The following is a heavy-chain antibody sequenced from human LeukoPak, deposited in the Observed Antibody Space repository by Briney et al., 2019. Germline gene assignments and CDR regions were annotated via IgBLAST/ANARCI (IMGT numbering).Heavy chain of an antibody. V-gene: IGHV4-59*01. Sequence: SETLSLTCTVSGGSISSYYWSWIRQPPGKGLEWIGYIYYSGGTNYNPSLKSRVTISVDTSKNQFSLKLSSVTAADTAVYYCARDLLDYGDLVDYWGQGTLVTVSS. D-gene: IGHD4-17*01. J-gene: IGHJ4*02. CDR1: GGSISSYY. CDR3: ARDLLDYGDLVDY. CDR2: IYYSGGT.